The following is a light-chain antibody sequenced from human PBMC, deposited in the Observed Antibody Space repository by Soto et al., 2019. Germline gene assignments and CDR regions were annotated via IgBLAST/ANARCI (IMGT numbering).Light chain of an antibody. Sequence: QSVLTQPPSVSAAPGQTVTISCSGTSSNIGRNYVAWYQQLPGTAPKLLIHDNDKRPSGIPDRFSGSKSGTSATLGITGLQTGDEADYYCGTWDSSLSDAVVFGEGTQLTVL. V-gene: IGLV1-51*01. J-gene: IGLJ2*01. CDR3: GTWDSSLSDAVV. CDR1: SSNIGRNY. CDR2: DND.